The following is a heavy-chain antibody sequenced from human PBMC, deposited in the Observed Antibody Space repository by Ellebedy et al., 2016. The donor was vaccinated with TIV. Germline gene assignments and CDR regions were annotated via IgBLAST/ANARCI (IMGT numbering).Heavy chain of an antibody. Sequence: AASVKVSCKASGGTFSSYAISWVRQAPGQGLEWMGRIIPILGIANYAQKFQGRVTITADKSTSTAYMELSSLRSEDTAVYYCARDRGYYDSSGSTHYFDYWGQGTLVTVSS. J-gene: IGHJ4*02. CDR3: ARDRGYYDSSGSTHYFDY. CDR2: IIPILGIA. CDR1: GGTFSSYA. D-gene: IGHD3-22*01. V-gene: IGHV1-69*04.